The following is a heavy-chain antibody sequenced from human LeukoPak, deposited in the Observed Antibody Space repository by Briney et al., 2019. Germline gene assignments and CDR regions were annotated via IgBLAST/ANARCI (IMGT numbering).Heavy chain of an antibody. J-gene: IGHJ4*02. Sequence: GGSLRLSCAASGFTFSNAWMTWVRQAPGKGLEGVSTISDSGGATYYADSVKGRFTISRDNSKNTLYLQMNSLRAEDTAVYYCAREGPLVRSLDYWGQGTLVTVSS. CDR1: GFTFSNAW. CDR3: AREGPLVRSLDY. D-gene: IGHD6-13*01. CDR2: ISDSGGAT. V-gene: IGHV3-66*01.